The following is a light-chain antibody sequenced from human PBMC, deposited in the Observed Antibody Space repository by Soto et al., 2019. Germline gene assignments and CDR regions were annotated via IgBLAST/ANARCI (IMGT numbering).Light chain of an antibody. CDR2: EVS. J-gene: IGLJ3*02. Sequence: QSVLTQPASVSGSPGQSITISCTGTSSDVGGYNYVSWYQQHPGKAPKLMIYEVSNRPSGVSNRFSGSKSGNTASLTISGLQAEDEADYYCMMWHSSSSAWVFGGGTKVTVL. CDR1: SSDVGGYNY. V-gene: IGLV2-14*01. CDR3: MMWHSSSSAWV.